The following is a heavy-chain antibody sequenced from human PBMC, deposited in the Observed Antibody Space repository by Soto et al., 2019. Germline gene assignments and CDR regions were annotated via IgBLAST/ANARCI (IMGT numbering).Heavy chain of an antibody. CDR2: IYYSGST. CDR1: GGSISSYY. V-gene: IGHV4-59*01. CDR3: ARGNGFYYYYGMDV. D-gene: IGHD2-8*01. Sequence: SETLSLTCTVSGGSISSYYWSWIRQPPGKGLEWIGYIYYSGSTNYNPSLKSRVTISVDTSKNQFSLKLSSVTAADTAVYYCARGNGFYYYYGMDVWGQGTTVTAP. J-gene: IGHJ6*02.